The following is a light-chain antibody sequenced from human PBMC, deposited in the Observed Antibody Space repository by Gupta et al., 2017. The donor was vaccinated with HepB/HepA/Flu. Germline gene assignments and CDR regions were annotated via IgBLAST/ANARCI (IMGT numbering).Light chain of an antibody. Sequence: PGEGATLSCRASQRVGRNVAWYQQTPGQAPRLLIYAASTTVAGTPARFSGSGSGTEFTLTISSLQPEDVAVYFCQQYDNWPPWTFGQGTRVEI. V-gene: IGKV3-15*01. CDR3: QQYDNWPPWT. J-gene: IGKJ1*01. CDR1: QRVGRN. CDR2: AAS.